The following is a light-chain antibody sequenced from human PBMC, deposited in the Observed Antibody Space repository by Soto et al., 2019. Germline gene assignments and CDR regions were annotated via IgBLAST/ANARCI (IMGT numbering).Light chain of an antibody. V-gene: IGKV2-30*01. J-gene: IGKJ2*01. Sequence: DVVMTQSPLSLPVTVGQPASISCRSSQSLVYSDGNSLLSWFQQRTGQSPRRLIYHVAKRDYGVRDCYDGSVSGNDFTQKISRVEAEDFGVYYCVQGRHGPNTFGQGTKLEI. CDR3: VQGRHGPNT. CDR2: HVA. CDR1: QSLVYSDGNSL.